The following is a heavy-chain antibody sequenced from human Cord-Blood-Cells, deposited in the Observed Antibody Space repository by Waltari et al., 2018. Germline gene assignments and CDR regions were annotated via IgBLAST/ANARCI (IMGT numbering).Heavy chain of an antibody. CDR3: ARTADPNWNYWFDP. Sequence: QVQLVQSGAEVKKPGSSVKVSCKASGGTFSSYAIRWVRQAPGQGLEWMGRIIPILGIANYAQKFQGRVTITADKSTSTAYMELSSLRSEDTAVYYCARTADPNWNYWFDPWGQGTLVTVSS. CDR2: IIPILGIA. D-gene: IGHD1-7*01. V-gene: IGHV1-69*09. CDR1: GGTFSSYA. J-gene: IGHJ5*02.